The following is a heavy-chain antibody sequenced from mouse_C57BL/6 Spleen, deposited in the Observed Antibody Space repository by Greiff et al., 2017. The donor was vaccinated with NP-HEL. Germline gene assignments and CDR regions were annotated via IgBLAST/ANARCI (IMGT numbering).Heavy chain of an antibody. V-gene: IGHV1-62-2*01. CDR1: GYTFTEYT. CDR2: FYPGSGSI. D-gene: IGHD2-4*01. J-gene: IGHJ2*01. CDR3: AIHEEEGYDDDDFDD. Sequence: QVQLQQSGAELVKPGASVKLSCKASGYTFTEYTIHWVKQRSGQGLEWIGWFYPGSGSIKYNEKFKDTATLTADKSSSTAYMELSSLTSEDSAVYLCAIHEEEGYDDDDFDDWGKGTTLTVSS.